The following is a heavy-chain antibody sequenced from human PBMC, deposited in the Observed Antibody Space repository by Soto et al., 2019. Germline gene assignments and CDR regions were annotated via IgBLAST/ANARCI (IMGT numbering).Heavy chain of an antibody. J-gene: IGHJ5*02. CDR2: IYSGGST. CDR1: GFTVSSNY. V-gene: IGHV3-66*01. Sequence: ESGGGLVQPGGSLRLSCAASGFTVSSNYMSWVRQAPGKGLEWVSVIYSGGSTYYADSVKGRFTISRDNSKNTLYLQMHSLRAEDTAVYYCARDYGDYGWFDPWGQGTLGTVSS. D-gene: IGHD4-17*01. CDR3: ARDYGDYGWFDP.